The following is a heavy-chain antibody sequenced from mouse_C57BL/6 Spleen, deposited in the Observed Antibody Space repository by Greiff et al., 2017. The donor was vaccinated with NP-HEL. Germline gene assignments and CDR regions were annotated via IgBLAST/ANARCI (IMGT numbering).Heavy chain of an antibody. CDR3: VRGTTVVASYYYAMDY. CDR2: IRSKSSNYAT. CDR1: GFTFNTYA. J-gene: IGHJ4*01. D-gene: IGHD1-1*01. Sequence: EPGGGLVQPKGSLKLSCAASGFTFNTYAMHWVRQAPGKGLEWVARIRSKSSNYATYYADSVKDRFTISRDDSQSMLYLQMNNLKTEDTAMYYCVRGTTVVASYYYAMDYWGQGTSVTVSS. V-gene: IGHV10-3*01.